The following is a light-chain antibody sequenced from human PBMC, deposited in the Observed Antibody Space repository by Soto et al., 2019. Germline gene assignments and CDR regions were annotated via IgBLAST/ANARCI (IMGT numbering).Light chain of an antibody. CDR2: KAS. CDR3: QQYSTYTPRT. Sequence: DIQMTQSPSTLSASVGDRVTITCRASQSISIWLAWYQQKPGKAPKILIYKASSLESGVPLRFSGSGSGTEFTLTISSLQPDDFATYYCQQYSTYTPRTFGQGTKVDI. V-gene: IGKV1-5*03. J-gene: IGKJ1*01. CDR1: QSISIW.